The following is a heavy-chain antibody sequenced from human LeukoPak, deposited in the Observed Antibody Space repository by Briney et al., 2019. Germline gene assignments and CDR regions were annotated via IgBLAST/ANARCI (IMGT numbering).Heavy chain of an antibody. Sequence: GGSLRLSCAASGFTFSSYEMNWVRQAPGKGLEWVSYISSSGSTIYYADSVKGRFTISRDNAKNSLYLQMNSLRAEDTALYYCAKGSTIGSGSYYSDAFDIWGQGTMVTVSS. D-gene: IGHD3-10*01. CDR3: AKGSTIGSGSYYSDAFDI. V-gene: IGHV3-48*03. CDR2: ISSSGSTI. J-gene: IGHJ3*02. CDR1: GFTFSSYE.